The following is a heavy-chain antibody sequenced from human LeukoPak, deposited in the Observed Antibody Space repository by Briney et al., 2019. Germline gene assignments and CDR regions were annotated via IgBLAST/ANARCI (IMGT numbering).Heavy chain of an antibody. Sequence: SQTLSLTCAISGDSVSSNTVAWNWIRQSPSRGLEWLGRTYYRTKWYNDYAVSVKSRITVNPDTSKNQFSLQLNSVTPEDTAVYYCARGGASPGRNAFEVWGRGTMATVSS. CDR3: ARGGASPGRNAFEV. CDR2: TYYRTKWYN. J-gene: IGHJ3*01. CDR1: GDSVSSNTVA. V-gene: IGHV6-1*01. D-gene: IGHD1-26*01.